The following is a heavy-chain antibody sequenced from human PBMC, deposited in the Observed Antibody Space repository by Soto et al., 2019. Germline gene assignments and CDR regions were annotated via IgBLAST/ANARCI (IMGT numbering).Heavy chain of an antibody. CDR2: IIPFLDIT. CDR1: GGTFSSYS. V-gene: IGHV1-69*08. CDR3: ARDNVSGSSFDYYYGMDV. D-gene: IGHD1-26*01. J-gene: IGHJ6*02. Sequence: QVQLVQSGAEVKKPGSSVKVSCEASGGTFSSYSINWVRQAPGQGLEWMGRIIPFLDITSYSQKFQGRVTITADKYTRTGYLELSSLISEDTSVYYCARDNVSGSSFDYYYGMDVWGQGTTVTVSS.